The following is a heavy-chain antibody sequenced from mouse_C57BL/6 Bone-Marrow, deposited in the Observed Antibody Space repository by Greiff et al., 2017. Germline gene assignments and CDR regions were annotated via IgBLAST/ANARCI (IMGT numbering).Heavy chain of an antibody. CDR2: IDPANGNT. J-gene: IGHJ3*01. CDR1: GFNIKNTY. CDR3: ANPPDYYGSSDFAY. Sequence: VQLKQSVAELVRPGASVKLSCTASGFNIKNTYMHWVKQRPEQGQEWIGRIDPANGNTKYAPKFQGKATITADPSSNTAYLQLSSLTSEDTAIYYGANPPDYYGSSDFAYWGQGTLVTVSA. D-gene: IGHD1-1*01. V-gene: IGHV14-3*01.